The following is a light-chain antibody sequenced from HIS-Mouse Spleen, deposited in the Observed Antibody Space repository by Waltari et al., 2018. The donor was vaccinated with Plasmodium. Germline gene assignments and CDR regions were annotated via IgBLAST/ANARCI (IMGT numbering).Light chain of an antibody. Sequence: IVMTQSPATLSVSPGESATLSCRASQSVSSNLAWYQQKPRQAPRLLIYGASTRATGMPARFSGSGSGTEFTLTISSLQSEDFAVYYCQQYNNWSFTFGPGTKVDIK. CDR2: GAS. J-gene: IGKJ3*01. CDR1: QSVSSN. V-gene: IGKV3-15*01. CDR3: QQYNNWSFT.